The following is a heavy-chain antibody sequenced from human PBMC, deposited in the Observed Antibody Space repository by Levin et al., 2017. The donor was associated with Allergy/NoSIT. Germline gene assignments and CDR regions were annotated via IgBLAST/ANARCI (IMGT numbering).Heavy chain of an antibody. CDR1: GFSLSSRGMR. D-gene: IGHD3-22*01. Sequence: CTFSGFSLSSRGMRVTWIRQPPGKALEWLARIDWDDDKYYNTSLKTRLTISKDTSKNQVVLIMTNMGPVDTATYYCVRSYDSSGYFPDLIDHWGQGTLVTVSS. CDR2: IDWDDDK. J-gene: IGHJ4*02. V-gene: IGHV2-70*04. CDR3: VRSYDSSGYFPDLIDH.